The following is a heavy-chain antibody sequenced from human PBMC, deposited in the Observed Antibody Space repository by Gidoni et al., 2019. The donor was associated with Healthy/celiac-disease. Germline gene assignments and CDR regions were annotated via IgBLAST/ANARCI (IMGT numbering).Heavy chain of an antibody. V-gene: IGHV4-34*01. Sequence: QVQLQQWGAGLLKPSETLSLTCAVYGGSFSGYYWSWIRQPPGKGLEWIGEINHSGSTNYNPSLKCRVTISVDTSTNQFSLKLSSVTAADTAVYYCARDRYYGSGSYPRKGIRRNNWFAPWGQGTLVTVSS. J-gene: IGHJ5*02. CDR3: ARDRYYGSGSYPRKGIRRNNWFAP. CDR2: INHSGST. CDR1: GGSFSGYY. D-gene: IGHD3-10*01.